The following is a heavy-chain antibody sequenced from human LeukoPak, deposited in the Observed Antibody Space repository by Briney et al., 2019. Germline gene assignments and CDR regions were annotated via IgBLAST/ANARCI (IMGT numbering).Heavy chain of an antibody. CDR1: GFTFNSYG. Sequence: GGSLRLSCAASGFTFNSYGMTWVRRAPGKGLEWVSGISGSGGSTYYADSVKGRFTMSRDNSKNTLYLQMNSLKAEDTAIYYCARGSKNWYSGRLGEFDYWGQGTLVTVSS. CDR2: ISGSGGST. V-gene: IGHV3-23*01. J-gene: IGHJ4*02. D-gene: IGHD1-26*01. CDR3: ARGSKNWYSGRLGEFDY.